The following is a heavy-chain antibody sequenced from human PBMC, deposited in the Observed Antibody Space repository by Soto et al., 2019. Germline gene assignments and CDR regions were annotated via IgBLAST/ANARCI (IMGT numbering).Heavy chain of an antibody. Sequence: PAVSLRPSCAASGFTFSDSYMSWIRQAPGKGLEWISYITFSGNTVYYADSLKGRFTISRDNAKNSLYLQMNRLRAEDTAVYYCARVSWREKYGMDVWGQGTTVTVSS. CDR2: ITFSGNTV. J-gene: IGHJ6*02. V-gene: IGHV3-11*01. CDR3: ARVSWREKYGMDV. CDR1: GFTFSDSY.